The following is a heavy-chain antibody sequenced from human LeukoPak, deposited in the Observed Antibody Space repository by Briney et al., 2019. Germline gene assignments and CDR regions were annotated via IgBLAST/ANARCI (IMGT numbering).Heavy chain of an antibody. CDR1: GYTFSDYY. J-gene: IGHJ5*02. Sequence: ASVRVSCTASGYTFSDYYIHWLRQAPGQGLEWMGWINPKSGVTNFAQYFQGRVTMTRDTSSTTVYMELTRLRSDDTAVYYCARPLGSLKEYWWFDPWGQGTLVTVSS. CDR2: INPKSGVT. CDR3: ARPLGSLKEYWWFDP. V-gene: IGHV1-2*02. D-gene: IGHD2/OR15-2a*01.